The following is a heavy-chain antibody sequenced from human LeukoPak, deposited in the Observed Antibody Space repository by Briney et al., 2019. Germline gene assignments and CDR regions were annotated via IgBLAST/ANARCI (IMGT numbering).Heavy chain of an antibody. CDR1: GFTFINYA. CDR3: AKAYGYFGWFAS. D-gene: IGHD5-18*01. CDR2: ISGSGDFT. J-gene: IGHJ5*01. Sequence: GGSLRLSCSASGFTFINYAMTWVRQAPGKGLEWVSSISGSGDFTYYADSVEGRFTISRDNNKDTLYLQLNSLSAEDTALYYCAKAYGYFGWFASWGQGTQVTVSS. V-gene: IGHV3-23*01.